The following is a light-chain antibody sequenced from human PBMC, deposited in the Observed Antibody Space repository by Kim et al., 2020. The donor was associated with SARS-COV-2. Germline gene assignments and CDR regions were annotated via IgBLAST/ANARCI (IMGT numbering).Light chain of an antibody. J-gene: IGLJ3*02. Sequence: SYELTQPPSVSVAPGKTAKITCGGNNIGSKSVHWHQQKPGQAPVLVIYYDSDRPSGIPERFSGSNSGNTATLTISRVEAGDEADYYCQVWDSSRVFGGGTQLTVL. CDR1: NIGSKS. V-gene: IGLV3-21*04. CDR2: YDS. CDR3: QVWDSSRV.